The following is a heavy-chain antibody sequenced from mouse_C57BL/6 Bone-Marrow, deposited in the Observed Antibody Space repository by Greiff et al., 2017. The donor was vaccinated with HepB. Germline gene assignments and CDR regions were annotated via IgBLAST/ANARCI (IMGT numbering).Heavy chain of an antibody. CDR3: ARYGGPMGFDD. CDR1: GYSITSDY. J-gene: IGHJ2*01. V-gene: IGHV3-8*01. CDR2: ISYSGST. Sequence: EVQGVESGPGLAKPSQTLSLTCSVTGYSITSDYWHWIRKFPGNKLEYMGYISYSGSTYYNPSLKSRISITRYTSKNQYYLQLNSVTTEDTATYYCARYGGPMGFDDWGQGTTLTVSS.